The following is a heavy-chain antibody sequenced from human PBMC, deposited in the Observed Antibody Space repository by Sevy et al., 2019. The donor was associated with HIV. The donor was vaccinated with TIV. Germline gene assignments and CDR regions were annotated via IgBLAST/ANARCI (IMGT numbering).Heavy chain of an antibody. Sequence: SETLSLTCTVSGGSITSLYWNWIRQPPGKGLEWIANIYYNGHINYNPSLKSRVTLSLDTSKHQCSLRLSSVTAADTAMYHCAGENAWGRGYSWGQGTLVTVSS. CDR2: IYYNGHI. D-gene: IGHD1-26*01. J-gene: IGHJ4*02. CDR1: GGSITSLY. V-gene: IGHV4-59*08. CDR3: AGENAWGRGYS.